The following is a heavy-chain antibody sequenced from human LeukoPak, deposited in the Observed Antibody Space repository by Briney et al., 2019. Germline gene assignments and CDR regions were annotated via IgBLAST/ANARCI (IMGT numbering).Heavy chain of an antibody. CDR2: ISSSSSYI. V-gene: IGHV3-21*01. CDR3: VRGDKQELVRRYYYGMDV. J-gene: IGHJ6*02. D-gene: IGHD6-13*01. Sequence: GGSLRLSCAASGFTFSSYSMNWVRQAPGKGLEWVSSISSSSSYIHYAESVKGRLTISRDNAKNSLYLQTNSLGAEDTAVYYCVRGDKQELVRRYYYGMDVWGQGTTVTVSS. CDR1: GFTFSSYS.